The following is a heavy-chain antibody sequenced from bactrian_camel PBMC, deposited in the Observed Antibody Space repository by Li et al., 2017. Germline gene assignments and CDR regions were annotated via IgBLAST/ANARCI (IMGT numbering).Heavy chain of an antibody. CDR3: AAGRDRPNY. V-gene: IGHV3S6*01. J-gene: IGHJ4*01. CDR1: GFTFGHYY. Sequence: VQLVESGGGLVQPGGSLTLSCVASGFTFGHYYMNWVRQAPGKGLEWVSSIYRDGTYSAYLDSVKGRFTISRDNARNTVYLQMNNLNTEDTALYFCAAGRDRPNYWGQGTQVTVS. CDR2: IYRDGTYS.